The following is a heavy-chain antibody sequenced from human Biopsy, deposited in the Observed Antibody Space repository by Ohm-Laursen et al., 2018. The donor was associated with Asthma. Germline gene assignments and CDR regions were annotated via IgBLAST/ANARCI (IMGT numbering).Heavy chain of an antibody. D-gene: IGHD2-21*02. Sequence: SLRLSCTASEFSFSHYPMHWVRQAPGKGLEWVAVISFDGSNKYYGDSVKGRFTIARVNSKNTVYLQMNSLRAEDTAVYYCASYEVVTAILPMDVWGQGTTVTVFS. CDR1: EFSFSHYP. CDR2: ISFDGSNK. J-gene: IGHJ6*02. CDR3: ASYEVVTAILPMDV. V-gene: IGHV3-30*03.